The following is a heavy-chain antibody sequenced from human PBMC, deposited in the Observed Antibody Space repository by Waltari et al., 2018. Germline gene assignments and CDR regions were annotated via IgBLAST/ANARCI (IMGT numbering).Heavy chain of an antibody. CDR2: INSDGSST. CDR1: GFTFSSHW. D-gene: IGHD3-22*01. J-gene: IGHJ4*02. CDR3: VRDSSGTY. Sequence: EVQLVESGGGLVQPGGSLRLSCAASGFTFSSHWMYWVRQTPGKGLVWVSGINSDGSSTSYADYVKGRVTISRDNAKNTLYLQMNSLRAEDTAVYYCVRDSSGTYWGQGTQVTVSS. V-gene: IGHV3-74*01.